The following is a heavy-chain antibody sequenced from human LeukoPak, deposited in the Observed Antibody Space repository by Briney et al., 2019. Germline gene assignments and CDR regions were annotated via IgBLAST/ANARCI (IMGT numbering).Heavy chain of an antibody. CDR2: IKQDGSEK. J-gene: IGHJ4*02. V-gene: IGHV3-7*01. Sequence: GGSLRLSCAASGFTFTNYWMTWVRQAPGKGLEWVANIKQDGSEKYYVDSVKGRFTISRDNAKNSLYLQLNSLRAEDTAVYNCARETRRGITRPAHAFDIWGQGTLVTVSS. D-gene: IGHD3-10*01. CDR1: GFTFTNYW. CDR3: ARETRRGITRPAHAFDI.